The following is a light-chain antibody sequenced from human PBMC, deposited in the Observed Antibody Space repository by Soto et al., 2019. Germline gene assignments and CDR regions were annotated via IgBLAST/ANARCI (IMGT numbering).Light chain of an antibody. CDR2: DAS. Sequence: DVQMTQSPSTLSASVGDRVSITCRASQSINSWLAWYQQQPGKAPKLLIYDASSLESGVPSRFSGRGSGTQFTLTITSLQNDDFGTYYCQQYNSYSWTFGQGTKV. CDR1: QSINSW. J-gene: IGKJ1*01. CDR3: QQYNSYSWT. V-gene: IGKV1-5*01.